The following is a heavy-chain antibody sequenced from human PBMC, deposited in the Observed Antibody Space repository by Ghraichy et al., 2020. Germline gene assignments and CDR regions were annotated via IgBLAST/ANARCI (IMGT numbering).Heavy chain of an antibody. D-gene: IGHD1-26*01. J-gene: IGHJ4*02. Sequence: SETLSLTCAVYGGSFSGYYWSWIRQPPGKGLEWIGEINHSGSTNYNPSLKSRVTISVDTSKNQFSLKLSSVTAADTAVYYCATSLVGATFGVDYWGQGTLVTVSS. V-gene: IGHV4-34*01. CDR3: ATSLVGATFGVDY. CDR1: GGSFSGYY. CDR2: INHSGST.